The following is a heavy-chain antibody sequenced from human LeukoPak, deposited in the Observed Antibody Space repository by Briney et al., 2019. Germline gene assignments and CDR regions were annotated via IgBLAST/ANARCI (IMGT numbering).Heavy chain of an antibody. CDR2: ISGSGGST. J-gene: IGHJ4*02. V-gene: IGHV3-23*01. Sequence: PGGSLRLSCAASGFTFSSYAMSWVRQAPGKGLEWVSSISGSGGSTYYADSVKGRFTISRDNSKNTLYLQMNSLRAEDTAVYYCAKASNYHGSGAYFPFDYWGQGTLVTVSS. D-gene: IGHD3-10*01. CDR1: GFTFSSYA. CDR3: AKASNYHGSGAYFPFDY.